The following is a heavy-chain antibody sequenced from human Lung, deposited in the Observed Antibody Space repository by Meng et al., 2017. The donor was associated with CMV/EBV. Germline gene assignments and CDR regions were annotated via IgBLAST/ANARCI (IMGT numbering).Heavy chain of an antibody. CDR2: IYSSGSGRT. V-gene: IGHV3-53*01. D-gene: IGHD3-9*01. CDR3: VRAPSYDILTAYPMAFDY. Sequence: GESXKISCAASGFTVSRNYMNWVRQTPGKGLEWVSVIYSSGSGRTKYADSVKGRFTISRDNSKNTVFLQMNSLRADDTAVYYCVRAPSYDILTAYPMAFDYWGQGXLVTVSS. CDR1: GFTVSRNY. J-gene: IGHJ4*02.